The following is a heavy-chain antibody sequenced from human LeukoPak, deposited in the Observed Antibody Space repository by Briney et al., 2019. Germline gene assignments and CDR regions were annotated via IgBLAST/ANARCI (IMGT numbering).Heavy chain of an antibody. V-gene: IGHV3-30*18. CDR3: AKDDGPYSLTSYSVGLFDS. D-gene: IGHD4-11*01. Sequence: GGSLRLSCEVSGYTFSNFAVNWVRQAPGKGLEWVAVISNDGTYKRFSDSVKGRFTISRDNSKNTVYLQMHSLRSDDTAVYFCAKDDGPYSLTSYSVGLFDSWGPGTRVTVSS. J-gene: IGHJ4*02. CDR2: ISNDGTYK. CDR1: GYTFSNFA.